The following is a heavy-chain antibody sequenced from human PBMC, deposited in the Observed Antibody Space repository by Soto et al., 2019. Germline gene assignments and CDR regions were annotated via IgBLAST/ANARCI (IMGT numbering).Heavy chain of an antibody. J-gene: IGHJ3*02. CDR1: GGSISNYY. D-gene: IGHD6-19*01. V-gene: IGHV4-59*01. CDR2: IYYSGST. CDR3: ARQQWLVLNAFDI. Sequence: SETLSLTCTVSGGSISNYYWSWIRQPPGKGLEWIGYIYYSGSTNYNPSLKSRVTISVDTSKNQFSLKVTSVTAADTAVYYCARQQWLVLNAFDIWGQGTMVTVSS.